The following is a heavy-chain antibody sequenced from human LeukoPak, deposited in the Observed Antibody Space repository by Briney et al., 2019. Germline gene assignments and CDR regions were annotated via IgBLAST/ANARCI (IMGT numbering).Heavy chain of an antibody. D-gene: IGHD3-16*01. V-gene: IGHV3-30*03. Sequence: GGSLRLSCAASGFTFSRYGMHWVRQAPGKGLEWVAIISYDGNNKSYADSVKGRFTISRDNSKNTLYLQMNSLRAEDTAVYYCARDQGGVGYWGQGTLVTVSS. CDR2: ISYDGNNK. J-gene: IGHJ4*02. CDR1: GFTFSRYG. CDR3: ARDQGGVGY.